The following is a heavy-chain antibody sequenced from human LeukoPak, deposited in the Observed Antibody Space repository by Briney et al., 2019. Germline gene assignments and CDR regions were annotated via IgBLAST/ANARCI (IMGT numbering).Heavy chain of an antibody. J-gene: IGHJ4*02. CDR3: ARQWYYGSGSYSDY. CDR1: GYIFTSYW. D-gene: IGHD3-10*01. Sequence: GESLKISCQGSGYIFTSYWIGWVRQMPGKGPEWMGIIYPGDSDTRYSPSFQGQVTISADKSISTAYLQWSSLKASDTAMYYCARQWYYGSGSYSDYWDQGTLVTVSS. V-gene: IGHV5-51*01. CDR2: IYPGDSDT.